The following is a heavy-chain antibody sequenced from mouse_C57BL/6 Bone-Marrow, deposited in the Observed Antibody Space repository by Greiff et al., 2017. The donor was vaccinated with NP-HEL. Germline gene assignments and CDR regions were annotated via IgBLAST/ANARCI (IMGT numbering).Heavy chain of an antibody. J-gene: IGHJ3*01. CDR1: GFTFSSYA. CDR2: ISDGGSYT. CDR3: ARAPSITPVVPSFAY. V-gene: IGHV5-4*03. Sequence: EVKLQESGGGLVKPGGSLKLSCAASGFTFSSYAMSWVRQTPEKRLEWVATISDGGSYTYYPDNVKGRFTISRDNAKNNLYLQLSHLKSEDTAMYYCARAPSITPVVPSFAYWGQGTLVTVSA. D-gene: IGHD1-1*01.